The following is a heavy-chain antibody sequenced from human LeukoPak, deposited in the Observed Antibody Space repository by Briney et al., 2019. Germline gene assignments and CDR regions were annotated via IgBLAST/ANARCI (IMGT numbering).Heavy chain of an antibody. D-gene: IGHD5-24*01. J-gene: IGHJ4*02. CDR1: GFTFSSYG. CDR2: IWYGGSNK. Sequence: PGGSLRLSCAASGFTFSSYGMHWVRQAPGKGLEWVAVIWYGGSNKYYADSVKGRFTISRDNSKNTLYLQMNSLRAEDTAVYYCAKDREEDGYNFVDYWGQGTLVTVSS. CDR3: AKDREEDGYNFVDY. V-gene: IGHV3-30*02.